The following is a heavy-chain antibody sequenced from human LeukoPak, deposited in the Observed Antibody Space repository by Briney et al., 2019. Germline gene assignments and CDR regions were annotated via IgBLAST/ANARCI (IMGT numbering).Heavy chain of an antibody. V-gene: IGHV3-30*18. Sequence: QPGGSLRLSCAASGFTFSSYGMHWVRQAPGKGLEWVAVISYDGSNKYYADSVKGRFTISRDNSKNTLYLQMNSLRAEDTAVYYCAKEFSPHYDILTGYSGWFDPWGQGTLVTVSS. CDR3: AKEFSPHYDILTGYSGWFDP. CDR2: ISYDGSNK. J-gene: IGHJ5*02. D-gene: IGHD3-9*01. CDR1: GFTFSSYG.